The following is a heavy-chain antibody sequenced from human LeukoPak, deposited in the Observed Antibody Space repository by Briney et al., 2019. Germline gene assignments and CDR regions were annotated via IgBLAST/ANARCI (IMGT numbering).Heavy chain of an antibody. CDR1: GFTFSNYA. V-gene: IGHV3-23*01. Sequence: PGGSLRLSCEASGFTFSNYAMTWVRQAPGKGLEWVSGISGSGDSTYYADSVKGRFTISRDNSKNTLYLQMNSLRVEDTAVYSCTRTRGCSSTSCYADYWGQGTLVTVSS. CDR2: ISGSGDST. J-gene: IGHJ4*02. D-gene: IGHD2-2*01. CDR3: TRTRGCSSTSCYADY.